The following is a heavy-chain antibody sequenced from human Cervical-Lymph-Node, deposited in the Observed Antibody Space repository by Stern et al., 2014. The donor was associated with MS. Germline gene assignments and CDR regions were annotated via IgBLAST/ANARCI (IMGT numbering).Heavy chain of an antibody. D-gene: IGHD1-26*01. V-gene: IGHV3-21*02. J-gene: IGHJ4*02. CDR1: GFSFSVET. Sequence: EVQLVESGGGLVKPGGTLRLSCAGSGFSFSVETMNWVRQSPGKGLEWVSSISSSSSFIHYADSVKGRFTISRDNVNNSLFLQMSSLTVEDTAVYYCASAAPRGYWGQGTLVAVSS. CDR3: ASAAPRGY. CDR2: ISSSSSFI.